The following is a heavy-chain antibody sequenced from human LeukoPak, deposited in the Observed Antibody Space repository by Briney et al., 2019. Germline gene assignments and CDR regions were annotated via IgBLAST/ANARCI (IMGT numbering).Heavy chain of an antibody. D-gene: IGHD3-10*01. CDR1: GYTFTGYY. Sequence: ASVKVSCKASGYTFTGYYMHWVRQAPGQGHEWMGWINPDSDATGYAQKFQGRVTMTRNTSISTAYMELSSLRSEDTAVYYCARGLSGSEPGEDYWGQGTLVTVSS. CDR2: INPDSDAT. V-gene: IGHV1-8*02. J-gene: IGHJ4*02. CDR3: ARGLSGSEPGEDY.